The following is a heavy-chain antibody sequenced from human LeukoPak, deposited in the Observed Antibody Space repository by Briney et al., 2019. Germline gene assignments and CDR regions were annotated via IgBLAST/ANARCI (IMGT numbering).Heavy chain of an antibody. D-gene: IGHD3-3*01. V-gene: IGHV3-15*01. CDR3: TTDRNVDFWSGYSWNFDH. Sequence: GGSLRLSCAASRFTFSNAWMSWVRQAPGKGPEWVGRIKSKTDGGTTDYAAPVKGRFTISRDDSKNTLYLQMNSLKTELTSMYSCTTDRNVDFWSGYSWNFDHSGERTQVTVSS. J-gene: IGHJ4*02. CDR1: RFTFSNAW. CDR2: IKSKTDGGTT.